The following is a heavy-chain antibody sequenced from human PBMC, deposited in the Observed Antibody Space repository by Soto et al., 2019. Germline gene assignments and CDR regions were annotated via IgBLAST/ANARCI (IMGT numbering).Heavy chain of an antibody. J-gene: IGHJ6*02. D-gene: IGHD1-26*01. Sequence: GESLKISCVGSGYSFTTYWVAWVRQMPGKGLEWMGIFYPGDSDTRYSPSFQGQVTISADKSISTAYLQWSSLKASDTAMYYCARGGKRGNHFYGLGVWGQGTTVTVSS. CDR3: ARGGKRGNHFYGLGV. CDR2: FYPGDSDT. CDR1: GYSFTTYW. V-gene: IGHV5-51*01.